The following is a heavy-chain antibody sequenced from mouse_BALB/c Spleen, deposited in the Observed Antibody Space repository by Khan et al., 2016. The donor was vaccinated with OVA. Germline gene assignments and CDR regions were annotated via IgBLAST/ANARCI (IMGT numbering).Heavy chain of an antibody. CDR1: GYTFTDYA. Sequence: QVQLQQSGPELVRPGVSVKISCKGSGYTFTDYAMYWVKQSRAKSLEWIGLISTYSGSTNYNQKFKGKATMTVDKSSSTAYMELARLTSEDSAILYCARPAYDGYYDYWGQGTTLTVSS. CDR2: ISTYSGST. V-gene: IGHV1S137*01. J-gene: IGHJ2*01. CDR3: ARPAYDGYYDY. D-gene: IGHD2-3*01.